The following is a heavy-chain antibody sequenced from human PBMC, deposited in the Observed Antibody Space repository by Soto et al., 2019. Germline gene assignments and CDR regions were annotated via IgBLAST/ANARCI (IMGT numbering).Heavy chain of an antibody. D-gene: IGHD1-20*01. J-gene: IGHJ4*02. Sequence: TLSLTCAVSGGSISSGGYSWSWIRQPPAKGLEWIGYIYHSGGTYYTPSLKSRVTISVDRSKNQFSLKLTSVTAADTAVYYCDRVEYNRNYIDYWGRGTLVTVSS. CDR2: IYHSGGT. CDR1: GGSISSGGYS. V-gene: IGHV4-30-2*01. CDR3: DRVEYNRNYIDY.